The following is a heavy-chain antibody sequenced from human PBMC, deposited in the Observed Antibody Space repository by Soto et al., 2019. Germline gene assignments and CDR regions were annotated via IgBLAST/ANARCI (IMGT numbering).Heavy chain of an antibody. CDR3: ARLTGWSDPFDS. CDR1: GFTFSSW. CDR2: INSDGSST. V-gene: IGHV3-74*01. D-gene: IGHD6-19*01. Sequence: GGSLRLSCAASGFTFSSWMHWVRQSPGKGLVWISRINSDGSSTNYADSVKGRFTISRDNAKNTLYLQMNSLRAEDTALYYCARLTGWSDPFDSWGQGTLVTVSS. J-gene: IGHJ4*02.